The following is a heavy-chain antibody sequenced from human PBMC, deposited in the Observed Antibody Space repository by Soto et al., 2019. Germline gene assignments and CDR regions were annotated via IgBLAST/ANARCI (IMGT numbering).Heavy chain of an antibody. V-gene: IGHV3-23*01. J-gene: IGHJ6*02. CDR2: ISASGRST. Sequence: PGGSLRLSCAASGLTFSTSAMSWVRQAPGKGLEWVSLISASGRSTDYADPVKGRFTISRDNSKSTVYLQMNSLRADDTAVYYCAKDPPSEKLQPDYGMDVWGQGTTVTVS. D-gene: IGHD2-15*01. CDR1: GLTFSTSA. CDR3: AKDPPSEKLQPDYGMDV.